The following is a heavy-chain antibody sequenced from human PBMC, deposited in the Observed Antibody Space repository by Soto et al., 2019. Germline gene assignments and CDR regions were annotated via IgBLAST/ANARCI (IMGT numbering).Heavy chain of an antibody. D-gene: IGHD6-13*01. CDR3: ANEGAIAAAYYFLAY. V-gene: IGHV3-30*18. Sequence: QVQLVESGGGVVQPGRSLKLSCAASGFTFSNYAIHWVRQAPGKGLEWVAVIASDGKEKRYADSVTGRFTISRHNSKNTVYRQMNSLSGEYTAVAYCANEGAIAAAYYFLAYWGQG. CDR1: GFTFSNYA. CDR2: IASDGKEK. J-gene: IGHJ4*02.